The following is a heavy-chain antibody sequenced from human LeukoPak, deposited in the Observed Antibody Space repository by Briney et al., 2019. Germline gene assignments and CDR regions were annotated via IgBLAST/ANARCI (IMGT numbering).Heavy chain of an antibody. Sequence: SETLSLTCAVSGGSISSSNWWSWVRQPPGKGLEWIGEIYHSGSTNYNPSLKSRVTISVDKSKNQFSLKLSSVTAADTAVYYCARSDIAAAGTSDYWGQGTLVTVSS. CDR2: IYHSGST. D-gene: IGHD6-13*01. J-gene: IGHJ4*02. V-gene: IGHV4-4*02. CDR1: GGSISSSNW. CDR3: ARSDIAAAGTSDY.